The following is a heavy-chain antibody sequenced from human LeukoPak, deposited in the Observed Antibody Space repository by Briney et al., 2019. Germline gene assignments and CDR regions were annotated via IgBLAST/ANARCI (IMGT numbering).Heavy chain of an antibody. CDR2: IWHDGKIK. Sequence: PGRSLRLSCAGSGFSFSSYGMHWVRQAPGKGLEWVAVIWHDGKIKHYADSVKGRFTISRDNSKNTLYLEMNSLRAEDTAVYYCARVANITTFGMDVWGQGTTVTVSS. CDR1: GFSFSSYG. CDR3: ARVANITTFGMDV. V-gene: IGHV3-33*01. J-gene: IGHJ6*02. D-gene: IGHD3-9*01.